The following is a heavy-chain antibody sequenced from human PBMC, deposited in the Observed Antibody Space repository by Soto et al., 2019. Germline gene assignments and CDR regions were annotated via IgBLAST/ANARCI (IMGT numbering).Heavy chain of an antibody. D-gene: IGHD4-17*01. CDR2: INPSGST. Sequence: QVQLQQWGAGLLKTSETLSLTCAVYDGSFSGYYWSWIRQPPGKGLEWIGEINPSGSTNYTPSLKSRVTMSGDTPKNQFSLKLTSVTAADTAVYYCARGRDGGAANWGQGTLVTVSS. CDR1: DGSFSGYY. J-gene: IGHJ4*02. V-gene: IGHV4-34*01. CDR3: ARGRDGGAAN.